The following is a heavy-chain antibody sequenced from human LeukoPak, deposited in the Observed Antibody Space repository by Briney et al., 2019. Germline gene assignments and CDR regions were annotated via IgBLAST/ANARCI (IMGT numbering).Heavy chain of an antibody. Sequence: GGSLRLSCAASGFTFTIFGLNWVRQAPGKGPEWVSYIDARSGITYYADSVQGRFTISRDDAKESVFLQMNSLRSDDTAVYYCARETSGSRRYDYWGQGTLVTVSS. CDR1: GFTFTIFG. CDR3: ARETSGSRRYDY. CDR2: IDARSGIT. D-gene: IGHD1-26*01. J-gene: IGHJ4*02. V-gene: IGHV3-48*01.